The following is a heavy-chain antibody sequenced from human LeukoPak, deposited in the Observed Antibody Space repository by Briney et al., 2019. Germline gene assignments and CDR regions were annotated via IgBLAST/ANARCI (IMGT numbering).Heavy chain of an antibody. Sequence: PGGSLRLSCAASGFTFSDYYMSWIRQAPGKGLEWVSYISSSDNTIYYADSVKGRFTISRDNAKNSLSLQMNSLRAEDTAVYYCARETQNQWDYYYDSSDSLDYWGQGTLVTVSS. CDR3: ARETQNQWDYYYDSSDSLDY. V-gene: IGHV3-11*04. J-gene: IGHJ4*02. CDR1: GFTFSDYY. CDR2: ISSSDNTI. D-gene: IGHD3-22*01.